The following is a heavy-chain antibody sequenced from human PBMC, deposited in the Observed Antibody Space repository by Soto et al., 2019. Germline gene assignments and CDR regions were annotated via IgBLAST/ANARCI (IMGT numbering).Heavy chain of an antibody. D-gene: IGHD6-19*01. CDR2: IYYSGST. CDR1: SGSISTYY. CDR3: ARYAVAGNGGVRFDY. Sequence: QVQLQESGPGLVKPSETLSLTCTVSSGSISTYYWSWIRQPPGKGLEWIGYIYYSGSTNYNPSLKSRVTISVDPSKNQFSLKLSSVTAADTAVYYCARYAVAGNGGVRFDYWGQGTLVTVSS. J-gene: IGHJ4*02. V-gene: IGHV4-59*01.